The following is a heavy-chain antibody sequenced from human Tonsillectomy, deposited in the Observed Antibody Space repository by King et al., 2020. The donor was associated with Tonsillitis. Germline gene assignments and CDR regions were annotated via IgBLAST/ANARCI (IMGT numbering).Heavy chain of an antibody. Sequence: VQLVESGGGVVQPGRSLRLSCAASGFTFSSYGMHWVRQAPGKGLEWVAVISYDGSNKYYADSVKGRFTISRDNSKNTLYLQMNSLRAEDTAVYYCAKVMVRGVTARDAFDIWGQGTMVTVSS. J-gene: IGHJ3*02. CDR3: AKVMVRGVTARDAFDI. CDR1: GFTFSSYG. CDR2: ISYDGSNK. D-gene: IGHD3-10*01. V-gene: IGHV3-30*18.